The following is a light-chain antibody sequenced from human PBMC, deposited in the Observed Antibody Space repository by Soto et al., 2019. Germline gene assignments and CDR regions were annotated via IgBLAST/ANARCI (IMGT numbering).Light chain of an antibody. CDR3: QQSYTPPPT. Sequence: DIVMTQSPDSLAVSLGERATINCKSSQSILYRSNNKNYLAWYQQKPGQPPKLLIYWASTRESGVPDRFSGRGAGTEFTLTNSRPQAEDWASYYCQQSYTPPPTFGGGTKVDIK. CDR2: WAS. V-gene: IGKV4-1*01. J-gene: IGKJ4*01. CDR1: QSILYRSNNKNY.